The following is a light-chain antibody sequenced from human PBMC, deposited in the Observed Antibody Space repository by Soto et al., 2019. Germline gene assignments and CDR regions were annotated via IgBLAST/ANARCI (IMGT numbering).Light chain of an antibody. CDR2: AAS. Sequence: DIQMTQSPSSLSASVGDRVTITCRASQSISSYLNWYQQKPGKAPNLLIYAASSLQSGVPSRFSGSRSGTDFTLTISSLQPEDFATYYCQQRYSTPYTFGQGTKLEIK. V-gene: IGKV1-39*01. J-gene: IGKJ2*01. CDR1: QSISSY. CDR3: QQRYSTPYT.